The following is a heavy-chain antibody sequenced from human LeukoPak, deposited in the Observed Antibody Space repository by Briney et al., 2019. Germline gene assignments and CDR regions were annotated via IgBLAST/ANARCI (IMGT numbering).Heavy chain of an antibody. D-gene: IGHD6-13*01. CDR1: GYTFTGYY. V-gene: IGHV1-2*02. Sequence: GASVKVSCKASGYTFTGYYMHWVRQAPGQGLEWMGWINPNGGGTNYAQKFQGRVTMTRDTSISTAYMELSRLRSDDTAVYYCARSTNPARIAAQPEHWFDPWGQGTLVTVSS. J-gene: IGHJ5*02. CDR2: INPNGGGT. CDR3: ARSTNPARIAAQPEHWFDP.